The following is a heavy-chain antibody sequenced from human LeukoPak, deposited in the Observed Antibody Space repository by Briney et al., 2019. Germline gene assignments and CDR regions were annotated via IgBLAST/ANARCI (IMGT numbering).Heavy chain of an antibody. D-gene: IGHD3-22*01. V-gene: IGHV3-30*04. CDR1: GFTFSSYA. J-gene: IGHJ4*02. Sequence: GRSLRPSCAASGFTFSSYAMHWVRQAPGKGLEWVAIISYDGSNKYYADSVKGRFTISRDNSKNTLYLQMNSLRAEDTAVYYCARDRTLRATTMIVVVISYYFDYWGQGTLVTVSS. CDR3: ARDRTLRATTMIVVVISYYFDY. CDR2: ISYDGSNK.